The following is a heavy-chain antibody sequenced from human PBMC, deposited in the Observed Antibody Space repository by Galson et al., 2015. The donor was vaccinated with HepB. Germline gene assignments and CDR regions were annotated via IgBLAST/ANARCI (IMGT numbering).Heavy chain of an antibody. Sequence: SLRLSCAASGFTFSSYSMNWVRQAPGKGLEWVSLISSSSSYIYYEDSVKGRFTISRDNANNSLYLQMNSLRAEDTAVYYCARDLGFFDWLLVDAFDIWGQGTMVTVSS. D-gene: IGHD3-9*01. CDR1: GFTFSSYS. CDR3: ARDLGFFDWLLVDAFDI. J-gene: IGHJ3*02. CDR2: ISSSSSYI. V-gene: IGHV3-21*01.